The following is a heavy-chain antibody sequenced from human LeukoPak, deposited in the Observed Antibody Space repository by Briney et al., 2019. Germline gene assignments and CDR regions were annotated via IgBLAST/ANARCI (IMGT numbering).Heavy chain of an antibody. CDR2: IYTSGST. D-gene: IGHD3-10*01. CDR3: ARYYCYGSGREWYFDY. CDR1: GGSISSGSYY. V-gene: IGHV4-61*02. Sequence: SQTLSLTCTVSGGSISSGSYYWSWIRQPAGKGLEWFGRIYTSGSTNYNPSLKSRVTISVDTSKNQFSLKLSSVTAADTAVYYCARYYCYGSGREWYFDYWGQGTLVTVSS. J-gene: IGHJ4*02.